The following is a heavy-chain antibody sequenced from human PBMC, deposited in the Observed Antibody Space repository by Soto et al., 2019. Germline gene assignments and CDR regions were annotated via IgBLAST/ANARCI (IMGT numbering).Heavy chain of an antibody. J-gene: IGHJ4*02. CDR1: GITFSNYG. V-gene: IGHV3-33*01. CDR3: VSGYGYFDI. D-gene: IGHD3-22*01. CDR2: IWYDGREK. Sequence: QVQLVESGGGVVQPGRSLRLSCAASGITFSNYGTHWVRQAPGKGLEWVAVIWYDGREKYYADSVKGRFTISRDNSKNTLYLQMNSLTAYDTAVYYCVSGYGYFDIWGQGTLVTVSS.